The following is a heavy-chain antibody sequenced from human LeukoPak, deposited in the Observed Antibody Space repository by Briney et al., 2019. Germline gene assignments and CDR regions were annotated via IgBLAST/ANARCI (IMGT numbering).Heavy chain of an antibody. V-gene: IGHV3-11*01. CDR1: GFTFTNYN. D-gene: IGHD1-1*01. Sequence: GGSLRLFCAVSGFTFTNYNMNWIRQAPGEGLEWVSYISKSGTTIYYADSVKGRFTISRDNAKNSLYLQMNSLRAEDTAVYYCAREKSTTPTAQFDYLGQGTLVRVSS. J-gene: IGHJ4*02. CDR2: ISKSGTTI. CDR3: AREKSTTPTAQFDY.